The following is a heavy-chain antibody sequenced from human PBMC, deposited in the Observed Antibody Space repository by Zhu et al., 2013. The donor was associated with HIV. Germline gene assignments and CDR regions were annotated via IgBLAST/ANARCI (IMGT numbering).Heavy chain of an antibody. J-gene: IGHJ6*02. CDR2: INPSGGST. CDR1: GYTFTSYY. Sequence: QVQLVQSGAEVKKPGASVKVSCKASGYTFTSYYMHWVRQAPGQGLEWMGIINPSGGSTSYAQKFQGRVTMTRDTSTSTVYMELSSLRSEDTAVYYCARASLLWVGGNYGMDVWGQGTTVTVSS. D-gene: IGHD2-21*01. CDR3: ARASLLWVGGNYGMDV. V-gene: IGHV1-46*01.